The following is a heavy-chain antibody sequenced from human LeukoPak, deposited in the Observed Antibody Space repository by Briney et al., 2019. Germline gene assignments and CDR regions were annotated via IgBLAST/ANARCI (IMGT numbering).Heavy chain of an antibody. V-gene: IGHV4-34*01. J-gene: IGHJ2*01. CDR1: GGSFSGYY. D-gene: IGHD2-2*01. CDR2: INHSGST. Sequence: SETLSLTCAVYGGSFSGYYWIWIRQPPGKGLEWIGEINHSGSTNYSPSLKSRVTISVDTSKNQFSLKLSSVTAADTAVYYCARVLRYCSSTSCYSKTHHYWYFDLWGRGTLVTASS. CDR3: ARVLRYCSSTSCYSKTHHYWYFDL.